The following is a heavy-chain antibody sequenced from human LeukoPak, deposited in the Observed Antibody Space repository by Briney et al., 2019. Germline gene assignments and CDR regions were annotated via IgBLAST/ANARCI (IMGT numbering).Heavy chain of an antibody. J-gene: IGHJ3*02. D-gene: IGHD3-9*01. CDR3: ARDGGTPYYDILTGYRRDAFDI. CDR2: IYYSGST. V-gene: IGHV4-59*01. CDR1: GGSISSYY. Sequence: SETLSLTCTVSGGSISSYYWSWIRQPPGKGLEWIGYIYYSGSTNYNPSLKSRVTISVDTPKNQFSLKLSSVTAADTAVYYCARDGGTPYYDILTGYRRDAFDIWGQGTMVTVSS.